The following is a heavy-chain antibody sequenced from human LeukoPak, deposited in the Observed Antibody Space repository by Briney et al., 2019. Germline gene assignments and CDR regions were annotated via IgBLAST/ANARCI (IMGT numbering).Heavy chain of an antibody. D-gene: IGHD3-3*01. CDR2: ISTSSSYI. CDR1: GFTFSNYG. CDR3: ARVGIRFLEQYYFDY. V-gene: IGHV3-21*01. J-gene: IGHJ4*02. Sequence: GGSLRLSCAASGFTFSNYGMHWVRQAPGKGLEWLSYISTSSSYIYYAHSVKGRFTVSRDNAMNSLFLQMNSLIAEDTAVYYCARVGIRFLEQYYFDYWGQGTLVTVSS.